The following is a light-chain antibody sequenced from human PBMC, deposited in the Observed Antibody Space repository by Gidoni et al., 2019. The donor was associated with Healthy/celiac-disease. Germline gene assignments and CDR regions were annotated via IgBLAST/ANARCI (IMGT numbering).Light chain of an antibody. CDR1: QSVSSY. CDR2: DAA. J-gene: IGKJ2*01. V-gene: IGKV3-11*01. Sequence: IVLTMSPAHLSLSPGERATLSCRASQSVSSYLDWYKPRPGQAPGLLIYDAANRATGIPARFSGSGSGTDFTLTISSLEPEDFAVYYCQQRSNWPPTFGQGTKLEIK. CDR3: QQRSNWPPT.